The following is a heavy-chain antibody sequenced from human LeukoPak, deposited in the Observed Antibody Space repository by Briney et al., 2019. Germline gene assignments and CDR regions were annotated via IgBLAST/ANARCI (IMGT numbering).Heavy chain of an antibody. CDR2: FDPEDGET. CDR1: GYTLTELS. CDR3: ATVNLYSPKSSDY. J-gene: IGHJ4*02. Sequence: SEKVSCKVSGYTLTELSMHWVRQAPGKGLEWMGGFDPEDGETIYAQKFQGRVTMTEDTSTDTAYMELISLRSEDTAVYYCATVNLYSPKSSDYCGQGTLVTVSS. D-gene: IGHD4-11*01. V-gene: IGHV1-24*01.